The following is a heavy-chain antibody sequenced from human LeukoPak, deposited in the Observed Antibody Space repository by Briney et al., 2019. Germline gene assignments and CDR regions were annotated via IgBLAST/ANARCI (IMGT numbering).Heavy chain of an antibody. CDR3: ALAPNSNWFDF. V-gene: IGHV4-59*08. CDR1: GDSISSFY. Sequence: SSETLSLTCSVSGDSISSFYWNWIRQPPGKRLEWIGNIDYSGSSNYNPSLESRVTISIDTSRKQFFLKLDSVTAADTAVYNCALAPNSNWFDFWGQGTLVTVSS. D-gene: IGHD2-8*01. CDR2: IDYSGSS. J-gene: IGHJ5*01.